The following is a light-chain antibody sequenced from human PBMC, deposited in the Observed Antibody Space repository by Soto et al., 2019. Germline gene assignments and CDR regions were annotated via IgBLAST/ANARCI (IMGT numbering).Light chain of an antibody. CDR2: DAS. CDR1: QSIVRW. Sequence: DIQMTQSPSTLSASVEDRVTITCRASQSIVRWLAWYQQKPGKAPNLLIYDASTLKSGVPSRFSGSGSGTEFTLTISSLQPDDFATYYCQQYDTNPWTFGQGTKVEIK. V-gene: IGKV1-5*01. J-gene: IGKJ1*01. CDR3: QQYDTNPWT.